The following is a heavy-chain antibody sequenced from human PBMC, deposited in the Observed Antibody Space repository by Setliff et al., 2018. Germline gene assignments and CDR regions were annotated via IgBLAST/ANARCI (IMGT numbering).Heavy chain of an antibody. CDR1: GDSISSSNYY. D-gene: IGHD4-17*01. V-gene: IGHV4-39*07. J-gene: IGHJ3*02. CDR3: ARDPLTTNRRRAFDI. CDR2: IYYSGST. Sequence: SETLSLTCTVSGDSISSSNYYWGWIRQPPGKGLEWIGSIYYSGSTYYNPSLKSRVTISVDTSKNQLSLKLSSVTAADTAVYHCARDPLTTNRRRAFDIWGQGQWSPSPQ.